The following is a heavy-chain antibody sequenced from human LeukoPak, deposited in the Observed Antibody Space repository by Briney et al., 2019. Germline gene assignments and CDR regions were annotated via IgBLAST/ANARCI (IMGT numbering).Heavy chain of an antibody. CDR1: GFTFSEAW. CDR2: INTDGSST. CDR3: ARVLSGSWDWFDP. V-gene: IGHV3-74*01. J-gene: IGHJ5*02. Sequence: GGSLRLSCAASGFTFSEAWMHWVRQAPGKGLVWVSRINTDGSSTNYADSVKGRFTISRDNAKNTLYLQMNGLRAEDTAVYYCARVLSGSWDWFDPWGQGTLVTVSS. D-gene: IGHD3-22*01.